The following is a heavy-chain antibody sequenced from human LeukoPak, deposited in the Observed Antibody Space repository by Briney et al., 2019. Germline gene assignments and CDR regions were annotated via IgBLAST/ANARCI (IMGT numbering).Heavy chain of an antibody. CDR2: INWNGCST. CDR1: GFTFDDYS. CDR3: ARSRHSYDSSGFPHY. D-gene: IGHD3-22*01. V-gene: IGHV3-20*04. Sequence: GGPFSLSCEASGFTFDDYSMTWVRQAPGKGLEWASGINWNGCSTGYADSVKGRFTISRDNAKNSLYLQMNSLRAEDTALYYCARSRHSYDSSGFPHYWGQGTLVTVSS. J-gene: IGHJ4*02.